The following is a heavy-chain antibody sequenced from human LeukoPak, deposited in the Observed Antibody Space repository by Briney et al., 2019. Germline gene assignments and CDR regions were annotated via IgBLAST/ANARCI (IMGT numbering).Heavy chain of an antibody. D-gene: IGHD1-26*01. CDR2: INHSGST. CDR1: GGSFSGYY. V-gene: IGHV4-34*01. Sequence: SETLSLTCAVYGGSFSGYYWSWVRQPPGKGLEWIGEINHSGSTNYNPSLKSRVTISVDTSKNQFSLKLSSVTAADTAAYYCGCRRELHYYFDYWGQGTLVTVSS. J-gene: IGHJ4*02. CDR3: GCRRELHYYFDY.